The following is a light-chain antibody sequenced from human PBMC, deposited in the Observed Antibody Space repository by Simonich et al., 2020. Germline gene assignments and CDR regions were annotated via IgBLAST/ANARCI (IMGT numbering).Light chain of an antibody. J-gene: IGKJ5*01. V-gene: IGKV4-1*01. CDR1: QSVLYSSNNKHY. CDR2: WAS. Sequence: DIVMTQSPDSLAVSLGERANINCKSSQSVLYSSNNKHYLAWYQQKPGQPPKLLIYWASTRESGVPDRFSGSGSGTDFTLTISSLQAEDVAVYYCQQYYSTPITFGQGTRLEIK. CDR3: QQYYSTPIT.